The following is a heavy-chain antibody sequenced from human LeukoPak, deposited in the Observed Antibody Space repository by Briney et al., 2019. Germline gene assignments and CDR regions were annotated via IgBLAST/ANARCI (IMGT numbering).Heavy chain of an antibody. D-gene: IGHD5-18*01. J-gene: IGHJ5*02. CDR1: GGSISSGGYY. CDR2: IYYSGST. Sequence: SQTLSLTCTVSGGSISSGGYYWSWIRQYPGKGLEWIGYIYYSGSTYYNPSLKSRVTISVDTSKNQFSLKLSSVTAADTAVYYCARYPSGYSCGGWFDPWGQGTLVTVSS. V-gene: IGHV4-31*03. CDR3: ARYPSGYSCGGWFDP.